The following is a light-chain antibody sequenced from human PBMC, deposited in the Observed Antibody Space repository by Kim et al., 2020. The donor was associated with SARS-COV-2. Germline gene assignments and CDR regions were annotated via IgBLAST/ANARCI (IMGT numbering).Light chain of an antibody. V-gene: IGLV3-19*01. CDR1: SLRSYY. CDR3: NSRDSNDNVV. CDR2: GKN. Sequence: SSELTQDPAVSVASGQTVRITCQGDSLRSYYATWYQQKPGQAPIVVIYGKNNRPSGIPDRFSGSSSGNTASLTITGTQAGDEADYYCNSRDSNDNVVFG. J-gene: IGLJ2*01.